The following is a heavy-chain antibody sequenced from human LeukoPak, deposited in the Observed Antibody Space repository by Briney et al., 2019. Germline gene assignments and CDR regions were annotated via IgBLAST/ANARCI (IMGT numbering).Heavy chain of an antibody. Sequence: SETLSLTCAVSGGSISSGGYSWSWIRQPPGKGLEWIGYIYHSGSTYYNPSLKSRVTISVDRSKNQFSLKLSSVTAADTAVYYCARASYYYDSSGCYAPAHFDYWGQGTLVTVSS. D-gene: IGHD3-22*01. V-gene: IGHV4-30-2*01. J-gene: IGHJ4*02. CDR2: IYHSGST. CDR3: ARASYYYDSSGCYAPAHFDY. CDR1: GGSISSGGYS.